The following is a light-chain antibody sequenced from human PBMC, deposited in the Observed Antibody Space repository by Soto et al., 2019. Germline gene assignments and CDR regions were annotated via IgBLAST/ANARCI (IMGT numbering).Light chain of an antibody. J-gene: IGKJ5*01. CDR2: AAS. V-gene: IGKV1-12*01. CDR3: KQLYTMPHT. CDR1: QGISSW. Sequence: DIQMTQSPSSVSASVGDRVTITCRARQGISSWLAWYQQKPGRAPNLLIYAASSLQSGVPLRFSGSGSGTDFIISISRLQPADVAPYYCKQLYTMPHTFGQGTRLEIK.